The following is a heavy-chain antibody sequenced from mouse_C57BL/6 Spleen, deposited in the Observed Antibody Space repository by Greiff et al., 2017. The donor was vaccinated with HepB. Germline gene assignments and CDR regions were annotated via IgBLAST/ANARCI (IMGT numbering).Heavy chain of an antibody. V-gene: IGHV1-82*01. Sequence: VQLQQSGPELVKPGASVKISCKASGYAFSSSWMNWVKQRPGKGLEWIGRIYPGDGDTNYNGKFKGKATLTADKSSSTAYMQLSSLTSEDSAVYFLAREGLLRYFDYWGQGTTLTVSS. J-gene: IGHJ2*01. CDR1: GYAFSSSW. CDR2: IYPGDGDT. D-gene: IGHD1-1*01. CDR3: AREGLLRYFDY.